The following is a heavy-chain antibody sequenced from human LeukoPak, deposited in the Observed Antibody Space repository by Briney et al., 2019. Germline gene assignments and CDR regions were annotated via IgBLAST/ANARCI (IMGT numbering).Heavy chain of an antibody. CDR1: GFTFSSYW. CDR3: AREAILGAGTTFSAFDI. V-gene: IGHV3-7*01. J-gene: IGHJ3*02. D-gene: IGHD1-1*01. CDR2: IKQDGSEK. Sequence: GGSLRLSCAASGFTFSSYWMSWVRQAPGKGPEWVANIKQDGSEKYYVDSVKGRFTISRDNAKNSLYLQMNSLRAEDTAVYYCAREAILGAGTTFSAFDIWGQGTMVTVSS.